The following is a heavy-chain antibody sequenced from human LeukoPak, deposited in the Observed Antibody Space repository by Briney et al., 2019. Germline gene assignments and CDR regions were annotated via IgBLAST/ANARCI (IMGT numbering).Heavy chain of an antibody. CDR1: GYSISSGYY. J-gene: IGHJ5*02. V-gene: IGHV4-38-2*02. Sequence: SETLSLTCTVSGYSISSGYYWGWIRQPPGKGLEWIGEINHSGSTNYNPSLKSRVTISVDTSKNQFSLKLSSVTAADTAVYYCARGRIGIVVVPAANLGGWFDPWGQGTLVTVSS. CDR2: INHSGST. CDR3: ARGRIGIVVVPAANLGGWFDP. D-gene: IGHD2-2*01.